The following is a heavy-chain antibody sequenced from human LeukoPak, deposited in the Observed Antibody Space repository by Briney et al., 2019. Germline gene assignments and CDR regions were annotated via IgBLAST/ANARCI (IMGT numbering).Heavy chain of an antibody. CDR3: AKDVMATMSSGGYYFDH. D-gene: IGHD5-12*01. J-gene: IGHJ4*02. CDR1: GFPLSRYA. Sequence: GGSLRLSCAASGFPLSRYAMSWVRQAPGKGLEWVSGSSGCDGTTAYADPVKGRFTISRDSSRNSLFLQLDSLRPEDTAVYYCAKDVMATMSSGGYYFDHWGQGTLVTVSS. V-gene: IGHV3-23*01. CDR2: SSGCDGTT.